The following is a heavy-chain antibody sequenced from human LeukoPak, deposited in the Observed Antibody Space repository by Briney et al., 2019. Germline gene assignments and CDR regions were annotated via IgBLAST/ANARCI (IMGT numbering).Heavy chain of an antibody. CDR2: ISWNSGSI. CDR3: AKAVWSMVRGVTFDY. V-gene: IGHV3-9*01. J-gene: IGHJ4*02. Sequence: GGSLRLSCAASGFTFSSYAMSWVRQAPGKGLEWVSGISWNSGSIGYADSVKGRFTISRDNAKNSLYLQMNSLRAEDTALYYCAKAVWSMVRGVTFDYWGQGTLVTVSS. CDR1: GFTFSSYA. D-gene: IGHD3-10*01.